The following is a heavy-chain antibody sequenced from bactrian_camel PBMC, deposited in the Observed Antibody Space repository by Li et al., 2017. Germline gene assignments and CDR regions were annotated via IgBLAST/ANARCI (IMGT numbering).Heavy chain of an antibody. CDR3: AAAYCSGGECDPFIY. J-gene: IGHJ4*01. CDR2: ITSLPSLFRAA. V-gene: IGHV3S40*01. D-gene: IGHD8*01. CDR1: GITFSRHD. Sequence: DVQLVESGGGLVQPGESLRLSCLASGITFSRHDMSWVRQAPGKEVEWVAGITSLPSLFRAASYADSVKGRITISRDSAENTAYLRINSLKIEDTALYSCAAAYCSGGECDPFIYWGQGTQVTVS.